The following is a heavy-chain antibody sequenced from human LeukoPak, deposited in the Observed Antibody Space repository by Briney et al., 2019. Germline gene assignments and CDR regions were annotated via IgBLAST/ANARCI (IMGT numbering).Heavy chain of an antibody. CDR1: GFTFSSYA. V-gene: IGHV3-23*01. CDR2: IGDSGGAT. CDR3: AKVTESDYSYPFDN. Sequence: GGSLRLSCAASGFTFSSYAMSWVRQATGKGLEWVSAIGDSGGATNYADSVKGRFTISRDNSKNTLYLQMSSLRAEDTAVYYCAKVTESDYSYPFDNWGQGTLVTVSS. J-gene: IGHJ4*02. D-gene: IGHD3-22*01.